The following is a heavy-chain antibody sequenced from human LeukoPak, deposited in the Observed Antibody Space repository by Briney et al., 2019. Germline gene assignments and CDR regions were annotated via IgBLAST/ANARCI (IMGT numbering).Heavy chain of an antibody. Sequence: GESLKISCKGSGYSFTSYWIGWVRQMPGKGLEWMGIIYPCYSDTRYSPSFQGQVTISADKSISTAYLQWSSLKASDTAMYYCARGSDGYSYYFDYWGQGTLVTVSS. CDR3: ARGSDGYSYYFDY. D-gene: IGHD5-24*01. CDR1: GYSFTSYW. J-gene: IGHJ4*02. CDR2: IYPCYSDT. V-gene: IGHV5-51*01.